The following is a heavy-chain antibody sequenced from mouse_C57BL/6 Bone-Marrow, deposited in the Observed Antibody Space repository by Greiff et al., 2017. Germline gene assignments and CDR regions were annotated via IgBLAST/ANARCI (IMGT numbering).Heavy chain of an antibody. CDR3: TPDGSSYGGPWFAY. D-gene: IGHD1-1*01. CDR1: GFNIKADY. J-gene: IGHJ3*01. CDR2: IGPENGDT. Sequence: VQLKESGAELVRPGASVKLSCTASGFNIKADYMHWVKQRPEQGLEWIGWIGPENGDTEYASKFQGKATITEAPATNTAFLPLSHLTSEATAVYSVTPDGSSYGGPWFAYWGQGTLVTVSA. V-gene: IGHV14-4*01.